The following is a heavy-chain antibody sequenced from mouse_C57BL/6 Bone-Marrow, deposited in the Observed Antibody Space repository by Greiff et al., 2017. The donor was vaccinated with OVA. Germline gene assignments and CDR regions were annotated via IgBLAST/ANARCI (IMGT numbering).Heavy chain of an antibody. CDR3: ARATVPWFAY. J-gene: IGHJ3*01. CDR2: ISSGSSTI. Sequence: EVHLVESGGGLVKPGGSLKLSCAASGFTFSDYGMHWVRQAPEKGLEWVAYISSGSSTIYYADTVKGRFTISRDNAKNTLFLQMTSLRSEDTAMYYCARATVPWFAYWGQGTLVTVSA. V-gene: IGHV5-17*01. CDR1: GFTFSDYG. D-gene: IGHD1-1*01.